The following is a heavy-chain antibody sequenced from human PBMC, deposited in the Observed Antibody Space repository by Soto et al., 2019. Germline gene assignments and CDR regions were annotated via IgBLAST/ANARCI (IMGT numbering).Heavy chain of an antibody. J-gene: IGHJ4*02. D-gene: IGHD2-21*01. CDR1: GVSIDNSHSF. CDR2: VYYSGGT. Sequence: PSETLSLTCDVSGVSIDNSHSFWGWVRQPPGRGLEFLVSVYYSGGTYYNPSLKSRVTVSVDTSKNQVSLRVRSVTVAETAMYYGVSIVVAAFRDTDFDTWGQEVVVTVS. CDR3: VSIVVAAFRDTDFDT. V-gene: IGHV4-39*01.